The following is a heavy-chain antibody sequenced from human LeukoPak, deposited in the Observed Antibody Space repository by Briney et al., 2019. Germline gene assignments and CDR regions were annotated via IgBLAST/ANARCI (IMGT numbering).Heavy chain of an antibody. CDR2: IYTSGST. CDR3: ARGYCSSTSCYANDY. J-gene: IGHJ4*01. Sequence: SETLSLTCTVSGGSISSGSYYWSWIRQPAGKGLEWIGRIYTSGSTNYNPSLKSRVTISVDTSKNQFSLKLSSVTAADTAVYYCARGYCSSTSCYANDYWGQEPWSPSPQ. CDR1: GGSISSGSYY. D-gene: IGHD2-2*01. V-gene: IGHV4-61*02.